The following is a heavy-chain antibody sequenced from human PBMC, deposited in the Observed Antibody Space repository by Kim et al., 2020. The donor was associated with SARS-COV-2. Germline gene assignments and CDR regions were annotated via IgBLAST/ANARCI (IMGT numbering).Heavy chain of an antibody. V-gene: IGHV5-10-1*01. D-gene: IGHD3-22*01. CDR2: IDPSDSYT. CDR1: GYSFTSYW. CDR3: ARHSVDYYDSSGYYPLDY. J-gene: IGHJ4*02. Sequence: GESLKISCKGSGYSFTSYWISWVRQMPGKGLEWMGRIDPSDSYTNYSPSFQGHVTISADKSISTAYLQWSSLKASDTAMYYCARHSVDYYDSSGYYPLDYWGQGTLVTVSS.